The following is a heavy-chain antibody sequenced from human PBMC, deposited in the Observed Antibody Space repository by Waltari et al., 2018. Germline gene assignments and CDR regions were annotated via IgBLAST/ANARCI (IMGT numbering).Heavy chain of an antibody. CDR3: ARDGAIAVAGTPHFDY. D-gene: IGHD6-19*01. CDR2: ISSSSSYI. V-gene: IGHV3-21*01. CDR1: GFTFSSSS. J-gene: IGHJ4*02. Sequence: EVQLVESGGGLVKPGGSLRLSCAASGFTFSSSSMNWVRQAPGKGLEWVSSISSSSSYIYYADSVKGRFTISRDNAKNSLYLQMNSLRAEDTAVYYCARDGAIAVAGTPHFDYWGQGTLVTVSS.